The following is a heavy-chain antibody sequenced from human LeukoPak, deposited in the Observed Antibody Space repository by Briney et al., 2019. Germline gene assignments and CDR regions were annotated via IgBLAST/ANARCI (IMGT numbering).Heavy chain of an antibody. CDR3: ARAPGDCSSTSCYPVGY. V-gene: IGHV3-7*01. CDR2: INHNGNVN. Sequence: GGSLRLSCAASGFTFSSYWMNWARQAPGKGLEWVASINHNGNVNYYVDSVKGRFTISRDNAKNSLYLQMNSLRAEDTAVYYCARAPGDCSSTSCYPVGYWGQGTLVTVSS. D-gene: IGHD2-2*01. J-gene: IGHJ4*02. CDR1: GFTFSSYW.